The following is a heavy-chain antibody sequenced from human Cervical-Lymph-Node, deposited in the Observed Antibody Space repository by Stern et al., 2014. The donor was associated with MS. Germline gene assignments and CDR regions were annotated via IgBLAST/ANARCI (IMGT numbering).Heavy chain of an antibody. Sequence: MQLVESGGGVVQPGRSLRLSCAASGFTFSSYAMHWVRQAPGKGLEWVAVISYDGSNKYYADSVKGRFTISRDNSKNTLYLQMNSLRAEDTAVYYCARPYYDSSFDAFDIWGQGTMVTVSS. CDR1: GFTFSSYA. D-gene: IGHD3-22*01. V-gene: IGHV3-30-3*01. J-gene: IGHJ3*02. CDR2: ISYDGSNK. CDR3: ARPYYDSSFDAFDI.